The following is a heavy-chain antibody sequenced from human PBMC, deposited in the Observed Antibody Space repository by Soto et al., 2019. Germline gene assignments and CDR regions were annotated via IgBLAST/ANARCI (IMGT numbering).Heavy chain of an antibody. V-gene: IGHV3-23*01. Sequence: PGGTLRLSCAASGFTFSSYAMSWVRQAPGKGLEWVSAISGSGGSTYYADSVKGRFTISRDNSKNTLYLQMNSLRAEDTAVYYCAKAGEWIYEFDYWGQGTLVTVSS. CDR3: AKAGEWIYEFDY. D-gene: IGHD3-3*01. CDR1: GFTFSSYA. J-gene: IGHJ4*02. CDR2: ISGSGGST.